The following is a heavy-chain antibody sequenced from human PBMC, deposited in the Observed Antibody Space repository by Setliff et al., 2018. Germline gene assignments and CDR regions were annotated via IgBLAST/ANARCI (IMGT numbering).Heavy chain of an antibody. Sequence: SETLSLTCTVSGGSISSYYWSWIRQPPGKGLEWIGYIYTSGSTNYNPSPKSRVTISVDTSKNQFSLKLSFVTAADTAVYYCARERSYYYDSSGFYYEGRHFDFWGQGTPVTVSS. CDR3: ARERSYYYDSSGFYYEGRHFDF. CDR2: IYTSGST. V-gene: IGHV4-4*08. D-gene: IGHD3-22*01. CDR1: GGSISSYY. J-gene: IGHJ4*02.